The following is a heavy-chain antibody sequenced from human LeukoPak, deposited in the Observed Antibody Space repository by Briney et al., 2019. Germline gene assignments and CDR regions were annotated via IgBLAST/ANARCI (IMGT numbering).Heavy chain of an antibody. CDR1: GGSINSYY. CDR3: ARSIAVAGNDAFDI. D-gene: IGHD6-19*01. V-gene: IGHV4-59*01. CDR2: IYYNGRT. Sequence: SETLSLTCTVSGGSINSYYWSWIRQPPGKGLEWIGYIYYNGRTNYNPSLKSRVTISVDTPKNQFSLKLTSVTAADTAVYYCARSIAVAGNDAFDIWGRGTMVTVSS. J-gene: IGHJ3*02.